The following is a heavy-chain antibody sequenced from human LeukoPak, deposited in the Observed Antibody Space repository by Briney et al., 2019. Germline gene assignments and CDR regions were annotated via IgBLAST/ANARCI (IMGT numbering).Heavy chain of an antibody. D-gene: IGHD2-15*01. CDR1: GLTVSSTY. CDR3: ARVGHGYCSGGSCSVF. Sequence: GGSLRLSCAASGLTVSSTYMSWVRQAPGKGLEWVSVIYSGGSTYYADSVKGRFTISRDDSKNTLYLQMNSLRAEDTAVFYCARVGHGYCSGGSCSVFWGQGTLVTVSS. V-gene: IGHV3-53*01. J-gene: IGHJ4*02. CDR2: IYSGGST.